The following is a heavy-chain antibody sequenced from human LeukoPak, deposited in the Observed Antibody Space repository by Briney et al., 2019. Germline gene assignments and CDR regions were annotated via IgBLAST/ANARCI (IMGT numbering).Heavy chain of an antibody. D-gene: IGHD3-22*01. V-gene: IGHV4-59*01. Sequence: SETLSLTCTVSGGPISRYYWSWLRQPPGKGLEWIGYIYYSGSTNYNPSLKSRVTISVDTSKNQFSLKLRSVTAADTAVYYCARGGSSGYFDYWGQGTLVTVSS. CDR3: ARGGSSGYFDY. CDR2: IYYSGST. CDR1: GGPISRYY. J-gene: IGHJ4*02.